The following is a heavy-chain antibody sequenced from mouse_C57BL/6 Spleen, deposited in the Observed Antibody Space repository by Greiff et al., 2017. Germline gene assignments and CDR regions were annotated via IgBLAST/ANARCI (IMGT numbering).Heavy chain of an antibody. CDR2: ISSGGSYT. V-gene: IGHV5-6*01. CDR3: AREGMDD. Sequence: QLQESGGDLVKPGGSLKLSCAASGFTFSSYGMSWVRQTPDKRLEWVATISSGGSYTYYPDSVKGRFTISRDNAKNTLYLQMSSLKSEDTAMYYCAREGMDDWGQGTSVTVSA. CDR1: GFTFSSYG. J-gene: IGHJ4*01.